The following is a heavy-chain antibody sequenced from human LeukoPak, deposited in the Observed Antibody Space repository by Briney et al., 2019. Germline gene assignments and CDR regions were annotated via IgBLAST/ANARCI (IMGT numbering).Heavy chain of an antibody. V-gene: IGHV3-21*01. Sequence: GGSLRLSCAASGFTFSSDSMNWVRQAPGKGLEWGSSISSSSSYIYYADSVKGRFTISRDNAKNSLYLQMNSLRAEDTAVYFCASELNDFWSGYQHYYYYYMDVWGKGTTVTVSS. J-gene: IGHJ6*03. CDR1: GFTFSSDS. D-gene: IGHD3-3*01. CDR3: ASELNDFWSGYQHYYYYYMDV. CDR2: ISSSSSYI.